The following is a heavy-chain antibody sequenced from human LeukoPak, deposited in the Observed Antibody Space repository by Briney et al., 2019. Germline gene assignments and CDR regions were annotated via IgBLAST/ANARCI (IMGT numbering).Heavy chain of an antibody. J-gene: IGHJ4*02. CDR2: INWNSGSK. V-gene: IGHV3-9*01. Sequence: GGSLRLSCAASGFTFDDYAIHWVRQAPGKGLEWVSGINWNSGSKHYADSVKGRFTIPRDNAKNSLYLQMNSLRAEDTALYYCAKDFSSGYYYFDYWGQGTLVTVSS. CDR1: GFTFDDYA. D-gene: IGHD3-22*01. CDR3: AKDFSSGYYYFDY.